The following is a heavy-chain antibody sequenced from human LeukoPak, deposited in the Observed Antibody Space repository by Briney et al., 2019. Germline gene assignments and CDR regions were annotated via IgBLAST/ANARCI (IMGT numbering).Heavy chain of an antibody. J-gene: IGHJ6*02. D-gene: IGHD3-22*01. CDR3: AAESTLLDYYDSSGYSGVGMDV. CDR2: IVVGSGNT. V-gene: IGHV1-58*01. CDR1: GFTFTSSA. Sequence: SVKVSCKASGFTFTSSAVQWVRQARGQRLEWIGWIVVGSGNTNYAQKFQERVTITRDMSTSTAYMELRSLRSEDTAVYYCAAESTLLDYYDSSGYSGVGMDVWGQGTTVTVSS.